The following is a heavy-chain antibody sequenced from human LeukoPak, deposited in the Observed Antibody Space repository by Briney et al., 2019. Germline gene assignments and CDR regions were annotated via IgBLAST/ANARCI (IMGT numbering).Heavy chain of an antibody. CDR2: ISNNGGYT. CDR1: GVTFSSSA. CDR3: AKQLGYCSDGSCYFPY. Sequence: GGSLRLSCAASGVTFSSSAMSWVRQAPGKGLEWVAAISNNGGYTYYADSVQGRFTISRDNSKSTLCLQMNSLRAEDTAVYYCAKQLGYCSDGSCYFPYWGQGTLVTVSS. D-gene: IGHD2-15*01. V-gene: IGHV3-23*01. J-gene: IGHJ4*02.